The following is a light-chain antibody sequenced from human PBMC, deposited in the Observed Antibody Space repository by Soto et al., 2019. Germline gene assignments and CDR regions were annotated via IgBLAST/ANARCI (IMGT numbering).Light chain of an antibody. CDR2: GNS. J-gene: IGLJ3*02. V-gene: IGLV1-40*01. CDR3: QSYDSSLSGSGV. Sequence: QSVLAQPPPVSGAPGRRVTISCTGSSSNIGAGYDVHWYQQLPGTAPKLLIYGNSNRPSGVPDRFSGSKSGTSASLAITGLQAEDEADYYCQSYDSSLSGSGVFGGGTKLTVL. CDR1: SSNIGAGYD.